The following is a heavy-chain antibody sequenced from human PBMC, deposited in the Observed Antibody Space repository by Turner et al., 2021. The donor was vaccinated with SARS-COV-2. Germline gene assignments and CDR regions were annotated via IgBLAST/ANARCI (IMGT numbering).Heavy chain of an antibody. CDR2: ISGSGGST. CDR1: GFTFSSYT. J-gene: IGHJ4*02. V-gene: IGHV3-23*04. D-gene: IGHD6-13*01. Sequence: EVKLVQSGGGLVQPGGSLRLSCAASGFTFSSYTMNWVRQAPGKGLEWVSSISGSGGSTFYPDSVKGRFIISRDNSKNTLYLEMNSLRAEDTAIYYCAKKSSSWLYFDYWGQGTLVTVSS. CDR3: AKKSSSWLYFDY.